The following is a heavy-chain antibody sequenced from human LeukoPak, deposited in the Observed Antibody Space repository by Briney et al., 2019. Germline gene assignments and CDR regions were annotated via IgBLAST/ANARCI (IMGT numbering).Heavy chain of an antibody. V-gene: IGHV3-53*01. Sequence: GGSLRLSCAASGFTVSSNYMSWVRQAPGKGLEWVSVIYSGGSTYYADSVKGRFTISRDNSKNTLYLQMNSLRAEDTAVYYCARAGLAASSSFDYWGQGTLVTASS. CDR1: GFTVSSNY. J-gene: IGHJ4*02. CDR3: ARAGLAASSSFDY. D-gene: IGHD6-25*01. CDR2: IYSGGST.